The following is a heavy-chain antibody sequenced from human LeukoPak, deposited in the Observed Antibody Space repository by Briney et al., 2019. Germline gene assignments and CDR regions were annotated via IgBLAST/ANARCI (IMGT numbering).Heavy chain of an antibody. CDR3: ARKGSGRHPEVKFDY. CDR1: GCIFSDYG. Sequence: PGGSLRLSCVASGCIFSDYGMNWVRQVPGKGLEWLSYISGSSSTIYHADSVKGRFTISRDNVENSLYLQMNGLRVEDTAVYYCARKGSGRHPEVKFDYWGQGILVTVSS. V-gene: IGHV3-48*01. CDR2: ISGSSSTI. J-gene: IGHJ4*02. D-gene: IGHD1-26*01.